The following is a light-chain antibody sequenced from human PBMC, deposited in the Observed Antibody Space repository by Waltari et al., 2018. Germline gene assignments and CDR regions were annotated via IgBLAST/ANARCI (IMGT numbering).Light chain of an antibody. CDR2: WAS. V-gene: IGKV4-1*01. CDR3: QQYYSTPLT. CDR1: QSVLYSPNNKNY. Sequence: DIVMTQSPDSLAVSLGARATINCKSSQSVLYSPNNKNYLAWYRQKPGQPPKLLIYWASTRESGVPDRFSGSGSGTDFTLTISSLQAADVAVYYCQQYYSTPLTFGGGTKVEIK. J-gene: IGKJ4*01.